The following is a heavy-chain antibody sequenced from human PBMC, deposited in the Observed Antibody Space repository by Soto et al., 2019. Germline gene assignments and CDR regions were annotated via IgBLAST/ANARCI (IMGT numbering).Heavy chain of an antibody. V-gene: IGHV4-4*02. J-gene: IGHJ4*02. Sequence: SETLSLTCSVSGGSITNSNWWTWVRLPPAKGLEWIGDIYHAGSTIYNPSLERRVTISVDTSKNQFALTLTSVTAADTAVYFCARGPPIVGNTTPLDSWGRGTLVTVSS. CDR3: ARGPPIVGNTTPLDS. CDR2: IYHAGST. CDR1: GGSITNSNW. D-gene: IGHD1-26*01.